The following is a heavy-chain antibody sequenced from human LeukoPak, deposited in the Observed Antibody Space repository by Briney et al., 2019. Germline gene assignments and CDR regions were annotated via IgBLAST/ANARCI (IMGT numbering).Heavy chain of an antibody. D-gene: IGHD3-16*02. J-gene: IGHJ4*02. V-gene: IGHV3-74*01. CDR1: GFTFSSYW. CDR3: TTFTERENYHYTANL. CDR2: INSGGSST. Sequence: PGGSLRLSCAASGFTFSSYWMHWVRQAPGKGLVWVSRINSGGSSTNYADSVKGRFTISRDYAKTTLYLQINRLRADAAAVYYCTTFTERENYHYTANLWGQGTLV.